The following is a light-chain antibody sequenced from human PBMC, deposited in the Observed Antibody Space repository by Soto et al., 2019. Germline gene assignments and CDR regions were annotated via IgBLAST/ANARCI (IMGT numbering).Light chain of an antibody. J-gene: IGKJ1*01. Sequence: DIQMTQSPPTLPAFVGDTVTITCRASQSVSSWLAWYQQKPGTAPNLLIYDASSLASGVPSRFSGSASGTKFTLTIRSLQPDDFATYYCQQYISFPKTFGQGTKVEMK. CDR2: DAS. V-gene: IGKV1-5*01. CDR1: QSVSSW. CDR3: QQYISFPKT.